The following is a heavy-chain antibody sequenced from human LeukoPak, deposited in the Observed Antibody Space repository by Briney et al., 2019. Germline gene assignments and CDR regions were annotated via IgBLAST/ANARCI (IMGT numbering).Heavy chain of an antibody. J-gene: IGHJ4*02. CDR2: IYTSSSII. CDR1: GFTFSTYS. D-gene: IGHD2-21*02. Sequence: GGSLRLSCAASGFTFSTYSMNWVRQAPGKGLEWVSYIYTSSSIIYYADSVKGRFTISRDDAKNSLYLQMNSLRAEGTAVYYCARPPSPEADLTLDYWGQGTLVTVSS. CDR3: ARPPSPEADLTLDY. V-gene: IGHV3-48*04.